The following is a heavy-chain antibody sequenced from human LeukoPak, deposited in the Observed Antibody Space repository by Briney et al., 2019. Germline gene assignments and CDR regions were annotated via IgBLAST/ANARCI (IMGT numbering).Heavy chain of an antibody. CDR1: GGSISRYY. Sequence: SETLSLTCPVSGGSISRYYWNWIRQPPGKILEWIGYIYDSLDYSGSTNYNPALKSRVSMSVDTSKSQFSLNLRSVTAADTAVYYCVGVSGGYYDGAFEIWGQGTMVSVSS. CDR2: IYDSLDYSGST. D-gene: IGHD1-26*01. CDR3: VGVSGGYYDGAFEI. J-gene: IGHJ3*02. V-gene: IGHV4-59*08.